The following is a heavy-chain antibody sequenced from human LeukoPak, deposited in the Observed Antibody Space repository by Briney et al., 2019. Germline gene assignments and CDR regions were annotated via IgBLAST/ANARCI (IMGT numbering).Heavy chain of an antibody. CDR2: ISGSGGST. CDR3: AKRGAGGTYCGGDCGEYYGMDV. D-gene: IGHD2-21*02. J-gene: IGHJ6*02. V-gene: IGHV3-23*01. Sequence: GGSLRLSCAASGFTFSSYAMSWVRQAPGKGLEWVSAISGSGGSTYYADSVKGRFTISRDNSKNTLYLQMNSLRAEDTAVYYCAKRGAGGTYCGGDCGEYYGMDVWGQGTTVTVSS. CDR1: GFTFSSYA.